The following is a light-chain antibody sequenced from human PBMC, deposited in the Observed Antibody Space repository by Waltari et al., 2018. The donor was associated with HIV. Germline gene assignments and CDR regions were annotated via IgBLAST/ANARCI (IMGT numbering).Light chain of an antibody. V-gene: IGLV3-1*01. Sequence: SYELTQPPSVSVSPGQTASITCSGDTLGNKYASWFQQKPGQSPVLVIYQDIKRPSGIPERFSGSNSGNTATLTVSGTQAMDEADYYCQAWDSGVVVFGGGTKLTVL. CDR3: QAWDSGVVV. J-gene: IGLJ2*01. CDR1: TLGNKY. CDR2: QDI.